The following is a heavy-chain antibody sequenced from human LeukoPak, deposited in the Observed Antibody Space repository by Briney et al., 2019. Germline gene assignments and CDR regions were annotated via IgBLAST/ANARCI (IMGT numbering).Heavy chain of an antibody. CDR1: GFTFTSYT. D-gene: IGHD6-13*01. CDR2: ISGSSSYI. J-gene: IGHJ4*02. V-gene: IGHV3-21*01. Sequence: PGGSLRLSCAASGFTFTSYTMNWVRQAPGKGLEWVSCISGSSSYIYYADSVKGRFTISRDTARNSLYLQMNSLRAEDTAVYYCAREPTYTSTWYTSCDYWGQGILVTVSS. CDR3: AREPTYTSTWYTSCDY.